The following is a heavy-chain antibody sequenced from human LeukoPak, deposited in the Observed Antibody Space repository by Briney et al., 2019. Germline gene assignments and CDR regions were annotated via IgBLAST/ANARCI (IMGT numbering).Heavy chain of an antibody. CDR2: ISYDGSNK. CDR3: ARGRMRVTIYYYMDV. V-gene: IGHV3-30*04. J-gene: IGHJ6*03. Sequence: QPGRSLRLSCAASGFTFSSYAMHWVRQAPGKGLEWVAVISYDGSNKYYADSVKGRFTISRDNSKNTLYLQMNSLRAEDTAVYYCARGRMRVTIYYYMDVWGKGTTVTVSS. D-gene: IGHD5-24*01. CDR1: GFTFSSYA.